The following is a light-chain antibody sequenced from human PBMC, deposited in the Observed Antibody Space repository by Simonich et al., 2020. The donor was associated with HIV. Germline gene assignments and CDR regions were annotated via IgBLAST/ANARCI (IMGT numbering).Light chain of an antibody. CDR2: VVS. CDR3: CSYAGSSTVV. CDR1: SSDVGCYNL. Sequence: QSALTQPASVSGSPGQSITISCTGTSSDVGCYNLVSWYQHHPGKAPQVMIYVVSKRPSGVANRFSAYKSGNTASLTSSGLQAEDEADYYCCSYAGSSTVVFGGGTKLTVL. V-gene: IGLV2-23*02. J-gene: IGLJ2*01.